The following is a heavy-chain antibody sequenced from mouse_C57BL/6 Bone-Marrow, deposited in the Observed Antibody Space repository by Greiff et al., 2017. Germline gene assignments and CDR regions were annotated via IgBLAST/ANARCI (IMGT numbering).Heavy chain of an antibody. CDR1: GFSLTSYG. D-gene: IGHD2-5*01. V-gene: IGHV2-6*01. J-gene: IGHJ3*01. CDR3: ASADDYSNRFAY. Sequence: QVQLQQSGPGLVAPSQSLSITCTVSGFSLTSYGVDWVRQSPGKGLEWLGVIWGVGSTNYNSALKSRLSISKDNYKSQVFLTMNSLQTDDTAMYYCASADDYSNRFAYWGQGTLVTVSA. CDR2: IWGVGST.